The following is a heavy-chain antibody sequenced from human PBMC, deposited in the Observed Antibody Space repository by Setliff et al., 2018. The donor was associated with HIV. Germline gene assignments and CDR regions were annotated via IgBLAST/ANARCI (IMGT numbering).Heavy chain of an antibody. J-gene: IGHJ6*03. CDR1: RSTFNSHT. CDR2: IIPILGVA. V-gene: IGHV1-69*02. D-gene: IGHD3-3*01. Sequence: SVKVSCKASRSTFNSHTINWVRQSPGQGLDWMGRIIPILGVANYAQRFQGKVTITADKSTSTAYMELTSLRFDDTAMYYCVRGVQSPPHYSYYYMDVWGEGTMGTVSS. CDR3: VRGVQSPPHYSYYYMDV.